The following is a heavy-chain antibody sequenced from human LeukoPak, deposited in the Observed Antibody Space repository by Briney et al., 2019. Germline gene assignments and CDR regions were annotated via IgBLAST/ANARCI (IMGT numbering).Heavy chain of an antibody. J-gene: IGHJ6*02. CDR1: GYTFTSYA. V-gene: IGHV7-4-1*02. CDR3: ARSSVDYYDSSGYYYYGMDV. CDR2: INTNTGNP. Sequence: ASVKVSCKASGYTFTSYAMNWVRQAPGQGLEWMGWINTNTGNPTYAQGFTGRFVFSLDTSVSTAYLQISSLKAEDTAVYYCARSSVDYYDSSGYYYYGMDVWGQGTTVSVSS. D-gene: IGHD3-22*01.